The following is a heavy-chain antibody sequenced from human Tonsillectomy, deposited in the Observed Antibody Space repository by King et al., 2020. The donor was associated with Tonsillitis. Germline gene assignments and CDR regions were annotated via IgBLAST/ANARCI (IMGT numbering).Heavy chain of an antibody. D-gene: IGHD3-22*01. CDR2: IYHSGRT. CDR1: GYSISSGYY. V-gene: IGHV4-38-2*01. Sequence: QLQESGPGLVKPSETLSLTCAVSGYSISSGYYWGWIRQPPGKGLEWIGSIYHSGRTYYNPSLKSRVTISVDTSKNQFSLKLRSVTAADTAVYYCARGPDYYDSSGYTLDYWGQGTLVTVSS. CDR3: ARGPDYYDSSGYTLDY. J-gene: IGHJ4*02.